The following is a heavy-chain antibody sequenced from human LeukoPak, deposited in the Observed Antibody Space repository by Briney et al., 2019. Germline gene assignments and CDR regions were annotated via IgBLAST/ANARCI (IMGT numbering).Heavy chain of an antibody. CDR1: GFTVSSNY. Sequence: GGSLRLSCAASGFTVSSNYMSWVRQAPGKGLEWVAVIWYDGSNKYYADSVKGRFTISRDNSKNTLYLQMNSLRAEDTAVYYCARIAFDIWGQGTMVTVSS. CDR3: ARIAFDI. J-gene: IGHJ3*02. CDR2: IWYDGSNK. V-gene: IGHV3-33*08.